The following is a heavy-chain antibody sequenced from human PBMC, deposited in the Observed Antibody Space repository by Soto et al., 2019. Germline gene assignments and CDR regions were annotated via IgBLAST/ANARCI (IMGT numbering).Heavy chain of an antibody. CDR3: ARAGYYDFWSGYYTGPEVGYGMDV. Sequence: SETLSLTCTVSGGSISSGGYYWSWIRQHPGKGLEWIGYIYYSGSTYYNPSLKSRVTISVDTSKNQFSLKLSSVTAADTAVYYCARAGYYDFWSGYYTGPEVGYGMDVWGQGTTVTVSS. D-gene: IGHD3-3*01. CDR1: GGSISSGGYY. J-gene: IGHJ6*02. V-gene: IGHV4-31*03. CDR2: IYYSGST.